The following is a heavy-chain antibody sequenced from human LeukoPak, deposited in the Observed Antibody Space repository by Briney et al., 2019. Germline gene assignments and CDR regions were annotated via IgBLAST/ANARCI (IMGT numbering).Heavy chain of an antibody. V-gene: IGHV3-23*01. CDR3: ARMTATSQNFDY. CDR2: ISGSGGST. D-gene: IGHD5-24*01. CDR1: GFTFSSYA. J-gene: IGHJ4*02. Sequence: GGSLRLSCAASGFTFSSYAMSWVRQAPGKGLEWVSAISGSGGSTYYADSVKGRFTISRDNSKNTLYLQMNSLRAEDTAMYYCARMTATSQNFDYWGQGTLVTVSS.